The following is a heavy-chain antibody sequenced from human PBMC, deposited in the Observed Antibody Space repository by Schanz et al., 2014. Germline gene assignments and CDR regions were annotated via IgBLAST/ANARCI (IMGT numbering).Heavy chain of an antibody. CDR3: ARDIQYHYDTSGPVGAFDI. V-gene: IGHV1-69*04. CDR1: GGTFSSYA. D-gene: IGHD3-22*01. CDR2: IIPILGME. Sequence: QVQLVQSGAEVKKPGSSVKVSCKASGGTFSSYAFSWVRQAPGQGLEWMGKIIPILGMENYAQKFQGRVTITADISTSTAYMDLSSLRSDDMAVYYCARDIQYHYDTSGPVGAFDIWGQGTVVTVSS. J-gene: IGHJ3*02.